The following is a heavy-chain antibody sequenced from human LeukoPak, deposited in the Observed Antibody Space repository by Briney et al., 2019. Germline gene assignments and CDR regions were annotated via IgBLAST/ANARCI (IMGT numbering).Heavy chain of an antibody. Sequence: PGGSLRLSCAASGFTFSSYSMNWVRQAPGKGLEWVSYISSSSSTIYYADSVKGRFTISRDNAKNSLYLQMNSLRDEDTAVYYCAARGYCSGTSCLLEYWGQGTLVTVSS. CDR3: AARGYCSGTSCLLEY. CDR2: ISSSSSTI. J-gene: IGHJ4*02. V-gene: IGHV3-48*02. D-gene: IGHD2-2*01. CDR1: GFTFSSYS.